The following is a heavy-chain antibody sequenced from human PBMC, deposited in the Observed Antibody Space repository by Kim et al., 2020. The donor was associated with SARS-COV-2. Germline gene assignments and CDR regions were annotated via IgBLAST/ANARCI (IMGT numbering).Heavy chain of an antibody. CDR3: AKDIGRRDGYNSGYYYYYGMDV. CDR1: GFTFGDYA. Sequence: GGSLRLSCAASGFTFGDYAMHWVRQAPGKGLEWVSGISWSSGSLGYADSVKGRFTVSRDNAKNSLNLQMNSLRAEDTALYYCAKDIGRRDGYNSGYYYYYGMDVWGQGTTVTVSS. CDR2: ISWSSGSL. V-gene: IGHV3-9*01. D-gene: IGHD5-12*01. J-gene: IGHJ6*02.